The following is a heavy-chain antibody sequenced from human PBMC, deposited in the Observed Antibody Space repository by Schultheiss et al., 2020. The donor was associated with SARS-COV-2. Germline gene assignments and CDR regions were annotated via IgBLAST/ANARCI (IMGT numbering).Heavy chain of an antibody. CDR2: IYYSGST. D-gene: IGHD3-22*01. V-gene: IGHV4-34*01. CDR1: GGSFSGYY. J-gene: IGHJ4*02. CDR3: AKDNNYDSSGYLLT. Sequence: SQTLSLTCAVYGGSFSGYYWSWIRQPPGKGLEWIGSIYYSGSTYYNPSLKSRVTISVDTSKNQFSLKLSSVTAADTALYYCAKDNNYDSSGYLLTWGQGTLVTVSS.